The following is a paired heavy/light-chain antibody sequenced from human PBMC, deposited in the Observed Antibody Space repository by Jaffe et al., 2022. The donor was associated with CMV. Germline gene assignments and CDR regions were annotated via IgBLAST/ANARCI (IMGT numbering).Light chain of an antibody. CDR3: QQYYSYPWT. CDR1: QGISSY. CDR2: AAS. Sequence: AIRITQSPSSLSASTGDRVTITCRASQGISSYLAWYQQKPGKAPKLLIYAASTLQSGVPSRFSGSGSGTDFTLTISCLQSEDFATYYCQQYYSYPWTFGQGTKVEIK. V-gene: IGKV1-8*01. J-gene: IGKJ1*01.
Heavy chain of an antibody. CDR1: GGSISSYY. D-gene: IGHD6-6*01. J-gene: IGHJ3*02. Sequence: QVQLQESGPGLVKPSETLSLTCTVSGGSISSYYWSWIRQPPGKGLEWIGYIYYSGSTNYNPSLKSRVTISVDTSKNQFSLKLSSVTAADTAVYYCARLKTPLTVAARLGAFDIWGQGTMVTVSS. CDR2: IYYSGST. CDR3: ARLKTPLTVAARLGAFDI. V-gene: IGHV4-59*01.